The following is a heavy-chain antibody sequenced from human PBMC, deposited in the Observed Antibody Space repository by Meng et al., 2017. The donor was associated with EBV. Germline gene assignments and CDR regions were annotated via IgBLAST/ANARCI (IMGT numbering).Heavy chain of an antibody. V-gene: IGHV1-3*01. D-gene: IGHD2-21*01. CDR3: VRGPPVGVPGPGDY. CDR2: INVGVGYT. CDR1: GYAFTSYI. J-gene: IGHJ4*02. Sequence: HVQRVQSGAEVKNPGDSVKVSCKASGYAFTSYILHWVRQAPGQRLEWMGWINVGVGYTKYSQKFQGRVTISSDTSATTGYMELSSLRSEDTAVYYCVRGPPVGVPGPGDYWGQGTLVTVSS.